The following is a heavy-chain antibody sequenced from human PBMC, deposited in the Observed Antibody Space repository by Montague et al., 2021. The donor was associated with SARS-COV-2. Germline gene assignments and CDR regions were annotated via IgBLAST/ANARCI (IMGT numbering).Heavy chain of an antibody. CDR3: ARAQNICFIASCVNYFDL. CDR1: GGSIRSYY. Sequence: SETLSLTCEVSGGSIRSYYWSWIRQSPGKGPEWIGYVHYTGSTKYNPSLKTRVTLSLDTPKNHFSLRLNSVTAADTAVYYCARAQNICFIASCVNYFDLWGLGALVSVSS. D-gene: IGHD2-2*01. CDR2: VHYTGST. V-gene: IGHV4-59*01. J-gene: IGHJ4*02.